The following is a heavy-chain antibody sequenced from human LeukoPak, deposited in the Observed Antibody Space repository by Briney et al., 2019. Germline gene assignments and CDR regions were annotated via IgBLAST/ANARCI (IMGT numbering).Heavy chain of an antibody. J-gene: IGHJ5*02. CDR3: ARAPRRYCSSTSCSAAGFDP. CDR2: IYYSGST. D-gene: IGHD2-2*01. CDR1: GGSISSYY. Sequence: SETLSLTCTVSGGSISSYYWSWIRQPPGKGLEWIGYIYYSGSTNYNPSLKSRVTIPVDTSKNQFSLKLSSVTAADTAVYYCARAPRRYCSSTSCSAAGFDPWGQGTLVTVSS. V-gene: IGHV4-59*01.